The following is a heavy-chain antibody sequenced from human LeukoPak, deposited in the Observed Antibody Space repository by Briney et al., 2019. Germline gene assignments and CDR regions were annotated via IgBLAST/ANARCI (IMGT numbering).Heavy chain of an antibody. V-gene: IGHV3-21*01. CDR1: GFTFSSYS. CDR2: ISSSSSYI. D-gene: IGHD4-17*01. CDR3: ASFVPTVTIQGEVLDY. J-gene: IGHJ4*02. Sequence: GGSLRLSCAASGFTFSSYSMNWVRQAPGKGLEWVSSISSSSSYIYYADSVKGRFTISRDNAKNSLYLQMNSLRAEDTAVYYCASFVPTVTIQGEVLDYWGQGTLVTVSS.